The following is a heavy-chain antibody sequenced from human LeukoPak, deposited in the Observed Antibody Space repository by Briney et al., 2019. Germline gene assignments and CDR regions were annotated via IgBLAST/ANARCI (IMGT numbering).Heavy chain of an antibody. CDR2: INWNGGGT. V-gene: IGHV3-20*04. Sequence: GGSLRLSCAASGFTFYEYGMSWVRPAPGKGLGWVSGINWNGGGTGYADSVKGRFTISRDNAKNSLYLQMNSLRAEDTALYYCARDRATTVTGYFDYWGQGTLVTVSS. D-gene: IGHD4-17*01. J-gene: IGHJ4*02. CDR1: GFTFYEYG. CDR3: ARDRATTVTGYFDY.